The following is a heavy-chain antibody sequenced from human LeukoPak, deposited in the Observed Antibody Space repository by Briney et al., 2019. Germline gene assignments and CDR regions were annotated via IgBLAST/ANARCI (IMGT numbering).Heavy chain of an antibody. V-gene: IGHV4-34*01. D-gene: IGHD6-19*01. CDR2: INHSGST. J-gene: IGHJ4*02. Sequence: SETLSLTCAVYGESFSGYYWSWIRQPPGKGLEWIGEINHSGSTNYNPSLKSRVTISVDTSKNQFSLKLSSVTAADTAVYYCARGGRYSSGWYFWGQGTLVTVSS. CDR3: ARGGRYSSGWYF. CDR1: GESFSGYY.